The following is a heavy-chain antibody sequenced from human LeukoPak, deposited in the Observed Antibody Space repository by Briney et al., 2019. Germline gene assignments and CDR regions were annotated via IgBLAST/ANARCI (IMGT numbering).Heavy chain of an antibody. J-gene: IGHJ4*02. CDR2: IGIRGDT. D-gene: IGHD6-19*01. CDR3: ARGGIQVSGIDEFDY. CDR1: GFTFGGYG. V-gene: IGHV3-13*01. Sequence: GGSLRLSCAGSGFTFGGYGMHWVRQVIGKGLEWVSAIGIRGDTHYSGSVKGRFTISRENAESSLYLQMNSLRAEDTAVYYCARGGIQVSGIDEFDYWGQGTLVTVSS.